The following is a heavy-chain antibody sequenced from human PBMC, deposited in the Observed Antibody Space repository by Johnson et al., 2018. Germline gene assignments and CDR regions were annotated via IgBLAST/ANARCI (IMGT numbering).Heavy chain of an antibody. V-gene: IGHV3-9*01. Sequence: VQLVESGGGLVQPGRSLRLSCAASGFTFDDYAMHWVRQAPGKGLEWVSGISWNSGSIGYADSVKGRFTISRDNAKNSLYLQMNSLRAEGTALYYCAKDWFNYYYYGMDVWGQGTTVTVSS. CDR1: GFTFDDYA. J-gene: IGHJ6*02. D-gene: IGHD3-10*01. CDR2: ISWNSGSI. CDR3: AKDWFNYYYYGMDV.